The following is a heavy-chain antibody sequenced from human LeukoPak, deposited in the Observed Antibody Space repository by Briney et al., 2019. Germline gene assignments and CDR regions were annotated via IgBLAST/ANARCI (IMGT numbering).Heavy chain of an antibody. CDR1: GLTVSSNY. J-gene: IGHJ4*02. Sequence: PGGSLRLSCAASGLTVSSNYMSWVRQAPGKGLEWVSVIYSGGSTYYADFVKGRFTISRDNSKNTLSLQMNSLRAEDTAVYYCVRGEDYGDYFDYWGQGTLVTVSS. V-gene: IGHV3-53*01. CDR3: VRGEDYGDYFDY. D-gene: IGHD4-17*01. CDR2: IYSGGST.